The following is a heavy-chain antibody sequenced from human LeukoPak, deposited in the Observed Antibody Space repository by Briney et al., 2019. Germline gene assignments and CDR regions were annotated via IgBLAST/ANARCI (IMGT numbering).Heavy chain of an antibody. Sequence: GGSLRLSCAASGFTFSTFTMHWVRQAPGKGLEYVSGITDNGGTRNYANSVKGRFTTSRDNSKNTLYLQMGSLRPDDMAVYYCAIQISGYVYWGQETLVTVSS. CDR2: ITDNGGTR. CDR3: AIQISGYVY. J-gene: IGHJ4*02. V-gene: IGHV3-64*01. D-gene: IGHD5-12*01. CDR1: GFTFSTFT.